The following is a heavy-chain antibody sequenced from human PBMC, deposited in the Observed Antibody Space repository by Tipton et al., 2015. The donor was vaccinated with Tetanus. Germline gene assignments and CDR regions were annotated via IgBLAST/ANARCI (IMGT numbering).Heavy chain of an antibody. CDR3: ARDPGIVGATGPYNWFDP. CDR1: GYTFTGYY. CDR2: INPNSGGT. D-gene: IGHD1-26*01. J-gene: IGHJ5*02. V-gene: IGHV1-2*04. Sequence: QVQLVQSGAEVKKPGAPVKVSCKASGYTFTGYYMHWVRQAPGPGLEWMGWINPNSGGTNYAQKFQGWVTMTRDTSISTAYMELSRLRSDDTAVYYCARDPGIVGATGPYNWFDPWGQGTLVTVSS.